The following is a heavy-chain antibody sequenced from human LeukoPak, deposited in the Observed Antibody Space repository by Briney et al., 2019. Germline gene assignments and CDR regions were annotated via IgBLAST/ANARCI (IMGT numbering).Heavy chain of an antibody. CDR3: AKDRASGSHYYFDF. CDR1: GFTFSSFA. CDR2: ISGSDTST. J-gene: IGHJ4*02. Sequence: PGGSLRLSCAASGFTFSSFAMSWVRQAPGKGLEWVSGISGSDTSTYYAESVSGRFTISRDSSKNTLYLQMNSLRAEDTAVYHCAKDRASGSHYYFDFWGQGTLVTVSS. D-gene: IGHD3-10*01. V-gene: IGHV3-23*01.